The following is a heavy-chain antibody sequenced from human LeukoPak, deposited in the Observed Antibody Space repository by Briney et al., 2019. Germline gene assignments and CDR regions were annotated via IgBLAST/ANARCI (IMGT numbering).Heavy chain of an antibody. CDR2: INHSGST. CDR3: ARHGYIEGNWFDP. D-gene: IGHD5-24*01. V-gene: IGHV4-34*01. Sequence: SETLSLTCSVYGGSFSDYYWSWNRQPPGKGLEWIAEINHSGSTNYNPSLKSRVTMSVDTSKNQFSLKLSSVTAADTAVYYCARHGYIEGNWFDPWGQGTLVTVSS. CDR1: GGSFSDYY. J-gene: IGHJ5*02.